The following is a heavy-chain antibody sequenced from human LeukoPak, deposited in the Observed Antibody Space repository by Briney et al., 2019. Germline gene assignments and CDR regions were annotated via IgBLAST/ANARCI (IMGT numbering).Heavy chain of an antibody. Sequence: SETLSLTCTVSGGSISSYYWSWIRQPAGKGLEWIGRIYTSGSTNYNPSLKSRVTMSVDTSKNQFPLKLSSVTAADTAVYYCVISSSFYTYDYWGQGTLVTVSS. V-gene: IGHV4-4*07. D-gene: IGHD3-22*01. J-gene: IGHJ4*02. CDR1: GGSISSYY. CDR3: VISSSFYTYDY. CDR2: IYTSGST.